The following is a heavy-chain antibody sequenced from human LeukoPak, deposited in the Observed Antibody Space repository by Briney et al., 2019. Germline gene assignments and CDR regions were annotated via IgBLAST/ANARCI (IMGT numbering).Heavy chain of an antibody. V-gene: IGHV3-23*01. CDR3: AFTHELGGGVNYFDY. J-gene: IGHJ4*02. CDR1: GFTLSSYA. Sequence: QSGGSLRLSCAASGFTLSSYAMSWVRQAPGKGLEWVSAISGSGGSTYYADSVKGRFTISRDNSKNTLYLQMNSLRAEDTAVYYCAFTHELGGGVNYFDYWGQGTLVTVSS. D-gene: IGHD3-16*01. CDR2: ISGSGGST.